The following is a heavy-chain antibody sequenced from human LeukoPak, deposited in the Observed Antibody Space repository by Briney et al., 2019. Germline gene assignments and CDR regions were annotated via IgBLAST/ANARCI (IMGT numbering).Heavy chain of an antibody. D-gene: IGHD6-13*01. Sequence: GGSLRLSCAASGFTFSSSPMNWVRQAPGKGLEWVSSISSTSSYIYYADSVKGRFTISRDNAKNSLYLQMNSLRAEDTAVYYCARPTGYSSSWYDAFDIWGQGTMVTVSS. CDR3: ARPTGYSSSWYDAFDI. J-gene: IGHJ3*02. V-gene: IGHV3-21*01. CDR1: GFTFSSSP. CDR2: ISSTSSYI.